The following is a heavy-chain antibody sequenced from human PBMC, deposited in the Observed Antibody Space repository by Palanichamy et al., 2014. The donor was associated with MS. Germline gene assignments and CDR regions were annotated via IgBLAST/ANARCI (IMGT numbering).Heavy chain of an antibody. CDR1: GYTFTSYY. CDR3: ARGSRVDTVFYGMDV. J-gene: IGHJ6*02. V-gene: IGHV1-46*01. Sequence: QVQLVQSGAEVKKPGASVKVSCKASGYTFTSYYIHWVRQAPGQGLEWMGIINPSGDSTTYAQKFRGRVTMTRDTSTSTVYMELSSLRSEDTAVYYCARGSRVDTVFYGMDVWGQGTTVTVSS. D-gene: IGHD5-18*01. CDR2: INPSGDST.